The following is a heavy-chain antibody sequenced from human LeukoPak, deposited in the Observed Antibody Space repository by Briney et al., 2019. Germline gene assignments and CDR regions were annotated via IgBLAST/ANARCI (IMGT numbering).Heavy chain of an antibody. V-gene: IGHV1-2*06. CDR2: INPNSGGI. CDR1: GYTFTGYY. CDR3: ARNLFVGATTGPLGY. D-gene: IGHD1-26*01. Sequence: ASVKVSCKASGYTFTGYYMHWVRQAPGQGLEWMGRINPNSGGINYAQKFQGRVTMTRDTSISTAYMELSRLRSDDTAVYYCARNLFVGATTGPLGYWGQGTLVTVSS. J-gene: IGHJ4*02.